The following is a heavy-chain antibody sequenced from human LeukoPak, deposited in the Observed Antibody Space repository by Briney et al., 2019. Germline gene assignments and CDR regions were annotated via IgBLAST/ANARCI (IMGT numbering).Heavy chain of an antibody. CDR3: ARDRDPHYYYYMDV. J-gene: IGHJ6*03. CDR2: IYSGGTT. CDR1: GFTVSGNY. D-gene: IGHD3-10*01. Sequence: PGGSLRLSCAVSGFTVSGNYMSWVRQAPGKGLEWVSLIYSGGTTYYADSVKGRFTISRDNSKNTLYLQMNSLRAEDTAVYYCARDRDPHYYYYMDVWGKGTTVTVSS. V-gene: IGHV3-53*01.